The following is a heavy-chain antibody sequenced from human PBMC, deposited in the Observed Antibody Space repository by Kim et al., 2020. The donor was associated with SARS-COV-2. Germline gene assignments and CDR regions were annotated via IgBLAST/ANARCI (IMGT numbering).Heavy chain of an antibody. D-gene: IGHD3-22*01. Sequence: GWSLRLSCAASGFTFNSYWMSWVRQAPGKGLEWVANIKQDGSETYYVDSVKGRFTISRDNAKNSLYLQMNSLRAEDTAVYYCARKGDISGRFYYYYYGMDVWGQGTTVTVSS. CDR3: ARKGDISGRFYYYYYGMDV. CDR1: GFTFNSYW. V-gene: IGHV3-7*01. CDR2: IKQDGSET. J-gene: IGHJ6*02.